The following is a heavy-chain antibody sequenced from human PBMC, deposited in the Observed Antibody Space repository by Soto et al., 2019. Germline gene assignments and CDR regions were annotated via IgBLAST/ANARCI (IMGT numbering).Heavy chain of an antibody. J-gene: IGHJ6*02. CDR3: ARDFAPARTYYYDSSGYYYDYYYGMDV. CDR2: IIPILGIA. V-gene: IGHV1-69*04. D-gene: IGHD3-22*01. CDR1: GGTFSSYT. Sequence: SVKVSCKASGGTFSSYTISWVRQAPGQGLEWMGRIIPILGIANYAQKFQGRVTITADKSTSTAYMELSSLRSEDTAVYYCARDFAPARTYYYDSSGYYYDYYYGMDVWGQGTTVTVSS.